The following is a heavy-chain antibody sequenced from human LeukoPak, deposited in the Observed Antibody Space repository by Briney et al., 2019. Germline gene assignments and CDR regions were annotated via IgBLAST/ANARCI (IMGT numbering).Heavy chain of an antibody. Sequence: GGSLRLSCAASGFTLRSYAMNWVRQAPGKGLEWVAVIAKDESYKHYADSLKGRFTISRDNSNTLYLQMNNLRVEDTAVYYCVREGNNEGGNAFGIWGQGTMVTVSS. CDR1: GFTLRSYA. V-gene: IGHV3-30*04. CDR2: IAKDESYK. J-gene: IGHJ3*02. CDR3: VREGNNEGGNAFGI. D-gene: IGHD2-8*01.